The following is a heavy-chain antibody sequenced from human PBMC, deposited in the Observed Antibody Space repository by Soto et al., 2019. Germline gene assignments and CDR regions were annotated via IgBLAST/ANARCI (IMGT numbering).Heavy chain of an antibody. D-gene: IGHD1-20*01. CDR1: GYSFTSYW. CDR2: IDPSDSYT. CDR3: ASGITGTGYYYYGMDV. V-gene: IGHV5-10-1*01. Sequence: PGESLKISCKGSGYSFTSYWISWVRQMPGKGLEWMGRIDPSDSYTNYSPSFQGHVTISADKSISTAYLQWSSLKASDTAMYYCASGITGTGYYYYGMDVWGKGTTVTVSS. J-gene: IGHJ6*04.